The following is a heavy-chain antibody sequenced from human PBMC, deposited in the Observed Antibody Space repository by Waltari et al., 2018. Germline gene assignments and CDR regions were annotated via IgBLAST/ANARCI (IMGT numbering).Heavy chain of an antibody. CDR2: IQVDALNK. CDR1: GFRFSSYG. Sequence: QVQLVESGGGVVQPGGSLRISCAVSGFRFSSYGMHWVRQAPGKGLWWVAFIQVDALNKYYADSLKGRFTVSRDDSENALYLQMNSLRGDDTAVYYCARGTHYSFEYWGLGTLVTVSS. CDR3: ARGTHYSFEY. V-gene: IGHV3-30*02. J-gene: IGHJ4*02.